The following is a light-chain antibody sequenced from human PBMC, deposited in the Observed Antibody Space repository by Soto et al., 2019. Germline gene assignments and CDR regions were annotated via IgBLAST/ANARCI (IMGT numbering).Light chain of an antibody. CDR1: HSISYW. CDR2: KAS. CDR3: QQYKSYYPRT. J-gene: IGKJ1*01. V-gene: IGKV1-5*03. Sequence: DIQMTQSPSTLSASVGDSVTITCRASHSISYWLAWYQQKPGKAPKLLISKASTLENGVPSRFSGSGSGTEFTLSINSLQPDDSATYYCQQYKSYYPRTFGQGTKVDIK.